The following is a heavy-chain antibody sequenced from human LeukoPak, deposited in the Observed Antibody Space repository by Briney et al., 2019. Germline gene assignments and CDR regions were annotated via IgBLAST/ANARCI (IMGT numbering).Heavy chain of an antibody. CDR3: ARTGYFDWLLHYYYYYYMDV. CDR1: GFTFSSYR. CDR2: INSDGSST. J-gene: IGHJ6*03. D-gene: IGHD3-9*01. V-gene: IGHV3-74*01. Sequence: GGSLRLSCAASGFTFSSYRMHWVRQAPGKELVWVSRINSDGSSTSYADSVKGRFTISRDNAKNTLYLQMNSLRAEVTAVYYCARTGYFDWLLHYYYYYYMDVWGKGTTVTVSS.